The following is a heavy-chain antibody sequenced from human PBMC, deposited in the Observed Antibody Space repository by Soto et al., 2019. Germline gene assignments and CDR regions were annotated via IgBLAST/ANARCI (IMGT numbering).Heavy chain of an antibody. Sequence: QVQLVESGGGVVQPGRSLRLSCAASGVHFDSYGMHWVRQAPGKGPEWVATISYDGDNKYYADSVKGRFTISRDNFKGTLHLQMNSLRTEDTAVYYCAKDPYGSGSYYTQYYYFGMDVWGHGTTVTVSS. CDR3: AKDPYGSGSYYTQYYYFGMDV. J-gene: IGHJ6*02. CDR2: ISYDGDNK. CDR1: GVHFDSYG. D-gene: IGHD3-10*01. V-gene: IGHV3-30*18.